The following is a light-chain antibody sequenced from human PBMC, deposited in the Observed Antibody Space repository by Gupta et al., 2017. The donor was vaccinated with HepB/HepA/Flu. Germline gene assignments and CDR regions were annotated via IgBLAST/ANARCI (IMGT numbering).Light chain of an antibody. CDR1: QSVSSD. V-gene: IGKV3-15*01. J-gene: IGKJ2*01. CDR3: QQDNNLYT. Sequence: EILITQSPATLSVSPRARATLSCRDSQSVSSDLDWYQQKPGQAPRLLIYGASTRATGITVRFSGSGSEKEFTLTSSRLQYEDFAVYYWQQDNNLYTFGQGTKLEIK. CDR2: GAS.